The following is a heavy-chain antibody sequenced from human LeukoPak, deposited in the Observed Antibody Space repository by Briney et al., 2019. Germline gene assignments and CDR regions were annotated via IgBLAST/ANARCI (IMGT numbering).Heavy chain of an antibody. J-gene: IGHJ4*02. CDR3: ARELQPRGGGNFDY. CDR2: IIPIFGTA. D-gene: IGHD3-16*01. V-gene: IGHV1-69*05. CDR1: GGTFSSYA. Sequence: GASVKVSCKASGGTFSSYAISWVRQAPGQGLEWMGGIIPIFGTANYAQKFQGRVTLTRDTSTSTVYMELSSLRSEDTAVYICARELQPRGGGNFDYWGQGTLVTVSS.